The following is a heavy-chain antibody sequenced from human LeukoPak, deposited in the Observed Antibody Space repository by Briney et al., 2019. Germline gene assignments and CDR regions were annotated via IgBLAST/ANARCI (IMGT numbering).Heavy chain of an antibody. D-gene: IGHD3-22*01. CDR2: IYYSGST. J-gene: IGHJ4*02. V-gene: IGHV4-30-4*01. CDR3: AREINYYDSSGYEYRVFDY. Sequence: SETLSLTRTVSGGSISSGDYYWSWIRQPPGKGLEWIGYIYYSGSTYYNPSLKSRVTISVDTSKNQFSLKLSSVTAADTAVYYCAREINYYDSSGYEYRVFDYWGQGTLVTVSS. CDR1: GGSISSGDYY.